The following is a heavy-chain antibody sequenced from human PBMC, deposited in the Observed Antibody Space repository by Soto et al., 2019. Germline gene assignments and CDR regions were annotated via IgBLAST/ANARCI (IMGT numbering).Heavy chain of an antibody. D-gene: IGHD6-13*01. J-gene: IGHJ4*02. V-gene: IGHV4-39*01. CDR2: IYYSGST. CDR3: ARHIEQQLSNFDY. Sequence: SETLSLTCTVSGGSISSSSYYWGWIRQPPGKGLEWIGSIYYSGSTYYNPSLKSRVTISVDTSKNQFSLKLSSVTAADTAVYYCARHIEQQLSNFDYWGQGTLVTVSS. CDR1: GGSISSSSYY.